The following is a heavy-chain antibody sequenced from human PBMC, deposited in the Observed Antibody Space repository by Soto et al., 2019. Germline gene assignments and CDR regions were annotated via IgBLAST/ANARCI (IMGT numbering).Heavy chain of an antibody. CDR2: ISVYNGNT. D-gene: IGHD3-22*01. V-gene: IGHV1-18*01. CDR1: GYTFSSYG. J-gene: IGHJ3*02. Sequence: GASVKVSCKASGYTFSSYGISWVRQAPGQGLEWMGWISVYNGNTNYAQNLQGRVTMTTDTSTSTAYMALRSLRSDDTAVYFCARNGNYDSSGPPSDAFDIWGQGTRVTVSS. CDR3: ARNGNYDSSGPPSDAFDI.